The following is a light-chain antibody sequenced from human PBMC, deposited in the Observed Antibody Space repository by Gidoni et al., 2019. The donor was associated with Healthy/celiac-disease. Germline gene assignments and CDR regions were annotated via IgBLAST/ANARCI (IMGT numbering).Light chain of an antibody. CDR1: QSVSSY. CDR3: QQRSNWPPLT. J-gene: IGKJ4*01. Sequence: EFVLTQSPATLSLSPGERATLSCRASQSVSSYLAWYQQKPGQAPRLLIYDASNRATGIPARFSGSGSGTDFTLTIRSLEPEDFAVYYCQQRSNWPPLTFGGGTKVEIK. V-gene: IGKV3-11*01. CDR2: DAS.